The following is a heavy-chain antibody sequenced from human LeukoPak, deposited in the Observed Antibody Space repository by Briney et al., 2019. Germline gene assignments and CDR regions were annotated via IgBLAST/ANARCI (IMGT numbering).Heavy chain of an antibody. CDR1: GGSVSSASYY. V-gene: IGHV4-61*01. Sequence: SETLSLTCTVSGGSVSSASYYWSWIRQPPGKGLAWIGYIYYSGSTTYNPSLKSRVTISVDTSKNQFSLKLTSVTAADTAVYYCARVPQFNGLFDYWGQGTLVTVSS. CDR2: IYYSGST. J-gene: IGHJ4*02. CDR3: ARVPQFNGLFDY. D-gene: IGHD2-8*01.